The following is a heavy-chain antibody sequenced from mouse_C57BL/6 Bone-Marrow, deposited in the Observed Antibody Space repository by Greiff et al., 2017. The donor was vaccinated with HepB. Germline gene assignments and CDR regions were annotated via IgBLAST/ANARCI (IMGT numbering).Heavy chain of an antibody. V-gene: IGHV1-50*01. CDR3: APSTMVTTGYYFDY. CDR2: IDPSDSYT. Sequence: QVQLQQPGAELVKPGASVKLSCKASGYTFTSYWMQWVKQRPGQGLEWIGEIDPSDSYTNYNQKFKGKATLTVDTSSSTAYMQLSSLTSEDSAVYFCAPSTMVTTGYYFDYWGQGTTLTVSS. J-gene: IGHJ2*01. D-gene: IGHD2-2*01. CDR1: GYTFTSYW.